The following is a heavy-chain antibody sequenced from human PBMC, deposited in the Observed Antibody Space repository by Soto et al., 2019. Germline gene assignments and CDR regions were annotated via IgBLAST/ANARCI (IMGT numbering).Heavy chain of an antibody. V-gene: IGHV4-34*01. D-gene: IGHD2-2*01. J-gene: IGHJ5*02. CDR2: INHSGST. Sequence: PSETLSLTCAVYGGSFSCYYWSWIRQPPGKGLEWIGEINHSGSTNYNPSLKSRVTISVDTSKNQFSMKLSSVTAADTAVYYCARGRRQLLPWGQGTLVTVS. CDR3: ARGRRQLLP. CDR1: GGSFSCYY.